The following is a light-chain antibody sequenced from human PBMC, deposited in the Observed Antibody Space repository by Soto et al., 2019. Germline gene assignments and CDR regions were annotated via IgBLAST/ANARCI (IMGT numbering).Light chain of an antibody. CDR2: AAS. V-gene: IGKV1-9*01. CDR3: QQYDSYSRT. CDR1: QGISSY. Sequence: DIQMTQSPSTLSASVGDRVTITCRASQGISSYLAWYQQKPGKAPKLLIYAASTLQSGVPSRFSGSGSGTDFTLTISSLQPDEFATYYCQQYDSYSRTFGQGTKVHIK. J-gene: IGKJ1*01.